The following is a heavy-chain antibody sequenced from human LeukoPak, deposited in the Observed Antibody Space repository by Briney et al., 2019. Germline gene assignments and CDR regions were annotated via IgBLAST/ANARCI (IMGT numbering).Heavy chain of an antibody. J-gene: IGHJ3*02. CDR1: GYSISSGYY. V-gene: IGHV4-38-2*01. CDR3: AMPSYYDFWSGGADAFDI. D-gene: IGHD3-3*01. Sequence: SETLSLTCAVSGYSISSGYYWGWIRQPPGKGLEWIGSIYHSGSTYYNPSLKSRATILVDTSKNQFSLKLSSVTAADTAVYYCAMPSYYDFWSGGADAFDIWGQGTMVTVSS. CDR2: IYHSGST.